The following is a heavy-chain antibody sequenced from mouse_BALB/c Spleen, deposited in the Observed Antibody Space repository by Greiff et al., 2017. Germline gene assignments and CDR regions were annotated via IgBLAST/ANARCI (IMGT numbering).Heavy chain of an antibody. CDR3: ARSGQLGSYAMDY. D-gene: IGHD3-2*01. Sequence: VQLQQPGAELVKPGAPVKLSCKASGYTFTSYWMNWVKQRPGRGLEWIGRIDPSDSETHYNQKFKDKATLTVDKSSSTAYIQLSSLTSEDSAVYYCARSGQLGSYAMDYWGQGTSVTVSS. CDR2: IDPSDSET. J-gene: IGHJ4*01. CDR1: GYTFTSYW. V-gene: IGHV1-69*02.